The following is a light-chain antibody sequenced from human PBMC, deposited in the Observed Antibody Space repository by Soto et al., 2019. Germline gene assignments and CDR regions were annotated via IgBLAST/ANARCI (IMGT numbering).Light chain of an antibody. Sequence: DIQMTQSPSSLSASVGDTVSITCRSSQDVGRWLSWYQQTQGKAPKILIFATSTLQSGVPSRFSGSGSGTDCTLTITRLQSEDFETYYCQQARSSPVTFGQGTRLEIK. CDR3: QQARSSPVT. V-gene: IGKV1D-12*01. CDR2: ATS. J-gene: IGKJ5*01. CDR1: QDVGRW.